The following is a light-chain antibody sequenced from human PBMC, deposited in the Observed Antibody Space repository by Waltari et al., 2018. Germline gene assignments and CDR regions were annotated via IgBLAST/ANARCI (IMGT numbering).Light chain of an antibody. CDR3: SSYSSDSTPVV. CDR2: DAA. Sequence: QSALTQPASVSGSLGQSIIISCTGTDSDVGIYDYVSWYQQHPGKAPRFLIYDAAKRPSGVSARFSGCKSGKTASLTISGLQADDEADYYCSSYSSDSTPVVFGGGTRVTVL. CDR1: DSDVGIYDY. V-gene: IGLV2-14*03. J-gene: IGLJ2*01.